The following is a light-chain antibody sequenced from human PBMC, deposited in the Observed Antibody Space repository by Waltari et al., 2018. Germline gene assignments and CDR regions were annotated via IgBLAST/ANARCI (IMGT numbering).Light chain of an antibody. Sequence: SSELTQDPAVSVAMGQTVRITCQGDSLRSYYASWYQQRPGQAPILVIYDKNNRPSGVPDRFSGSSSHNTGSLTITGAQAEDEADYYCNSRDSSGNHREVFGTGTKVTVL. CDR3: NSRDSSGNHREV. CDR2: DKN. CDR1: SLRSYY. J-gene: IGLJ1*01. V-gene: IGLV3-19*01.